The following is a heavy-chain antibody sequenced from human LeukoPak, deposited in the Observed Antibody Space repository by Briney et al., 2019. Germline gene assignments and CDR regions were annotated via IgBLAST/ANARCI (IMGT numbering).Heavy chain of an antibody. J-gene: IGHJ4*02. CDR3: ARSVTCTSTGCPDY. CDR2: ISSSSNYI. CDR1: GFTFSTYS. Sequence: GGSLRLSCAASGFTFSTYSMNWVRQAPGKGLEWVSSISSSSNYIYYADSVKGRFTISRDNAKNSLYLQMNSLRAEDTAVYYCARSVTCTSTGCPDYWGQGTLVTVSS. V-gene: IGHV3-21*01. D-gene: IGHD2-2*01.